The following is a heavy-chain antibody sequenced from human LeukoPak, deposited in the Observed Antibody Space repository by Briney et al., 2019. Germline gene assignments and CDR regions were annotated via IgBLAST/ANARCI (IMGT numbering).Heavy chain of an antibody. CDR2: INRDGSST. CDR1: GFTFSSYW. CDR3: ARDRDYYDSLYYFDY. Sequence: PGGSLRLSCAASGFTFSSYWMHWVRQAPGKGLVWVSRINRDGSSTSYADSVKGRFTISRDNAKNTLYLQMNSLRAEDTAVCYCARDRDYYDSLYYFDYWGQGTLVTVSS. D-gene: IGHD3-22*01. V-gene: IGHV3-74*01. J-gene: IGHJ4*02.